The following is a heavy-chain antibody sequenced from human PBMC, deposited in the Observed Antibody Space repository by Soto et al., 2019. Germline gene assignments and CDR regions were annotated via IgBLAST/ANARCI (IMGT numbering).Heavy chain of an antibody. CDR3: ARRLIANWHHGHAFDF. V-gene: IGHV4-39*01. J-gene: IGHJ3*01. CDR1: GGSVSSGNYF. Sequence: QLQLQESGPGLVKPAETLSLKCAVSGGSVSSGNYFWGWIRQPPGKGLERIGNIYYNGDTYYSPSLKSPVTMSVGTAPNQFSLRLTSVTAADTAVYYCARRLIANWHHGHAFDFWGQGTLVTVSS. CDR2: IYYNGDT. D-gene: IGHD7-27*01.